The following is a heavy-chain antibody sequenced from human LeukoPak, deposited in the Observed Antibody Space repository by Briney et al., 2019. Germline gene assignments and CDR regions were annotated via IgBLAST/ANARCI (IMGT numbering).Heavy chain of an antibody. J-gene: IGHJ4*02. V-gene: IGHV3-7*03. CDR1: GFIFSSYS. Sequence: PGGSLRLSCAASGFIFSSYSMNWVRQAPGKGLEWVANIKEDGSETYYVDSVKGRFTISRDNARNSLYLQMNSLRAEDTAVYYCANSPGGHPYYFDYWGQGTLVTVSS. CDR3: ANSPGGHPYYFDY. CDR2: IKEDGSET. D-gene: IGHD2-8*02.